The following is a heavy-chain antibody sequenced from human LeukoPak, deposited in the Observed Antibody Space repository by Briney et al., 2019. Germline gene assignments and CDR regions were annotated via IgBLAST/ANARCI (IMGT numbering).Heavy chain of an antibody. CDR1: GFTFSSYW. CDR2: IKQDGSEK. Sequence: GGSLRLSCAASGFTFSSYWMNWVRQTPGKGLEWVANIKQDGSEKYYVDFVKGRFTISRDNAKNSLYLQMNSLRAEDTAVYYCARGRSGIDYWGQGTLVTVSS. V-gene: IGHV3-7*01. D-gene: IGHD2-15*01. J-gene: IGHJ4*02. CDR3: ARGRSGIDY.